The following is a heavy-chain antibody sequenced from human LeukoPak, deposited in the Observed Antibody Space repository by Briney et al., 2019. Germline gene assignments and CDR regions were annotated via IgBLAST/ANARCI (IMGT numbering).Heavy chain of an antibody. J-gene: IGHJ4*02. D-gene: IGHD6-13*01. CDR3: ARAYSSSRDGFDY. Sequence: PSETLSLTCTVSGGSISSYYWSWIRQPPGKGLEWIGYIYYSGSTNYNPSLKSRVTISVDTSKDQFSLKLSSVTAADTAVYYCARAYSSSRDGFDYWGQGTLVTVSS. V-gene: IGHV4-59*01. CDR2: IYYSGST. CDR1: GGSISSYY.